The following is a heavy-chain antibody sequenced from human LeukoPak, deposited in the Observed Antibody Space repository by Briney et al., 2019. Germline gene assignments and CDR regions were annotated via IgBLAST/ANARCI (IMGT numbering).Heavy chain of an antibody. CDR2: IYTSGST. D-gene: IGHD3-10*01. V-gene: IGHV4-4*07. CDR1: GGSISSYY. Sequence: PSETLSLTCTVSGGSISSYYWSWIRQPAGKGLEWIGRIYTSGSTNYNPSLKSRVTMSVDTSKNQFSLNLSSVTAADTAVYYCARDYYGSGKGWFDPWGQGTLVTVSS. J-gene: IGHJ5*02. CDR3: ARDYYGSGKGWFDP.